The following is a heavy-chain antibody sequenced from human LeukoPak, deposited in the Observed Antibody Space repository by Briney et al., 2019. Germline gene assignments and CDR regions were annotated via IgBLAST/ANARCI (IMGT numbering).Heavy chain of an antibody. V-gene: IGHV5-51*01. D-gene: IGHD5-12*01. CDR2: IYPGDSDT. CDR1: GYSFTSYC. J-gene: IGHJ4*02. CDR3: ARHIPDIVATFIDY. Sequence: GESLKIPCKGSGYSFTSYCIGWVPQIPGKGLEWMGIIYPGDSDTRYSPSLQGQVTISADKSISTAYLQWSSLKASDTAMYYCARHIPDIVATFIDYWGQGTLVTVSS.